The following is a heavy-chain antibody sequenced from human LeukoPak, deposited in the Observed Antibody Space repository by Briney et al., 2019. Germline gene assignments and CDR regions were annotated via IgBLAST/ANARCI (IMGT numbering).Heavy chain of an antibody. Sequence: ASVKVSCKTSGSTFTNFYLHWVRQAPGQGLEWLGIINCSGGTTNYAQKFQGRVSITRDTSTSAVYMDLSSLRSEDTAVYYCARGSSVWFDYWGQGTLVTVSS. D-gene: IGHD6-19*01. J-gene: IGHJ4*02. CDR2: INCSGGTT. CDR3: ARGSSVWFDY. V-gene: IGHV1-46*01. CDR1: GSTFTNFY.